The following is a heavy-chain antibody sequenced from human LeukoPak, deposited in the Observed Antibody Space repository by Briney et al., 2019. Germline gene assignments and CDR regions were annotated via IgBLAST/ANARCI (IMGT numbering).Heavy chain of an antibody. V-gene: IGHV3-7*04. CDR2: IKHDGSET. Sequence: GGSLRLSCAASGLTFSSYWMTWVRQAPGKGLEWVATIKHDGSETYYVDSVRGRFSISRDNAKNSLYLQVNSLSAEDTAVYYCARDSTLSNYWGQGTLVTVSS. CDR3: ARDSTLSNY. CDR1: GLTFSSYW. D-gene: IGHD3-16*01. J-gene: IGHJ4*02.